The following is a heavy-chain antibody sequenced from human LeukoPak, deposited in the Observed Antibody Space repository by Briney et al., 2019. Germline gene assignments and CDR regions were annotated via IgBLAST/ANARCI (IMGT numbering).Heavy chain of an antibody. Sequence: SETLSLTCSVSGGAISNNFWTWIRQPPGKGLEWIGYIYSSGSTYYNPSLKSRVTISVGTSKNRFSLKLSTVTAADTAVHYYARRPTGDPKFDYWGQGTLVTVSS. CDR2: IYSSGST. J-gene: IGHJ4*02. CDR1: GGAISNNF. V-gene: IGHV4-59*08. D-gene: IGHD7-27*01. CDR3: ARRPTGDPKFDY.